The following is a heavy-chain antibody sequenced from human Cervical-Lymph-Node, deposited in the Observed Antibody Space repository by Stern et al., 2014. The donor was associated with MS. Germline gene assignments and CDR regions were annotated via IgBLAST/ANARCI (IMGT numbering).Heavy chain of an antibody. CDR2: INPSGGST. J-gene: IGHJ6*02. V-gene: IGHV1-46*01. CDR3: AREVAGHRLGMMDV. CDR1: GYTFTSYY. Sequence: QVQLVQSAAEVKKPGASVKVSCKACGYTFTSYYMHWVRQPPGQGLEWMGIINPSGGSTSDAQKFQGRVTMTRDTSTNTVYMELSSLRSDDTAVYYCAREVAGHRLGMMDVWGQGTTVTVSS. D-gene: IGHD6-19*01.